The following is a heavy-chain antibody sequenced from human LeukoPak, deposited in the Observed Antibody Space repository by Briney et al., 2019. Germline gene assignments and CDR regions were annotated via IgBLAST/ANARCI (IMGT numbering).Heavy chain of an antibody. D-gene: IGHD6-13*01. V-gene: IGHV1-3*01. CDR2: INAGNGNT. Sequence: ASVKVSCKASGYTFTNFAIHWVRQAPGQGLEWMGWINAGNGNTKYSQRLQGRVTITRDTSASTAYMEVSSLRSEDTAVYFCARDFIAVGGSNLFLMVWGQGTLVTVSS. CDR1: GYTFTNFA. CDR3: ARDFIAVGGSNLFLMV. J-gene: IGHJ4*02.